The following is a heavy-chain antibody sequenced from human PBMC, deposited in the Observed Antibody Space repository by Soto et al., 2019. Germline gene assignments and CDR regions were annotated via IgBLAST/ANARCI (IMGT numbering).Heavy chain of an antibody. V-gene: IGHV1-18*01. D-gene: IGHD2-2*02. Sequence: ASVKVYCKASGYTFTSYGISWVRQAPGQVLEWMGWISAYNGNTNYAQKLQGRVTMTTDTSTSTAYMELRSLRSDDTAVYYCAREIVVVPAAIPHYGMDVWGQGTTVTVSS. CDR2: ISAYNGNT. CDR1: GYTFTSYG. J-gene: IGHJ6*02. CDR3: AREIVVVPAAIPHYGMDV.